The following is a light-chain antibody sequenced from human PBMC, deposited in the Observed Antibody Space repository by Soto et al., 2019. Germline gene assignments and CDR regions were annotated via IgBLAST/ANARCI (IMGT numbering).Light chain of an antibody. CDR3: FSYTSSGTYV. CDR2: EVS. J-gene: IGLJ1*01. Sequence: QSALTQPASVSGSPGQSITISCTGTSSDVGNYKYVSWYQQHPGKAPKLMIYEVSNRPSGVSNRFSGSKSGNTASLTISGLQAEDETDYYCFSYTSSGTYVSGTGTNLPVL. CDR1: SSDVGNYKY. V-gene: IGLV2-14*01.